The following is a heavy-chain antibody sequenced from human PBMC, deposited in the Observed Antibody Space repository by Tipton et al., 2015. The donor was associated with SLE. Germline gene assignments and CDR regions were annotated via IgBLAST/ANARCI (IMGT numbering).Heavy chain of an antibody. CDR2: IYYSGST. CDR1: GGSISSSSYY. J-gene: IGHJ3*02. V-gene: IGHV4-39*07. CDR3: ARVIQWELSLDAFDI. D-gene: IGHD1-26*01. Sequence: TLSLTCTVSGGSISSSSYYWGWIRQPPGKGLEWIGSIYYSGSTYYNPSLKSRATISVDTSKNQFSLKLSSVTAADTAVYYCARVIQWELSLDAFDIWGQGTMVTVSS.